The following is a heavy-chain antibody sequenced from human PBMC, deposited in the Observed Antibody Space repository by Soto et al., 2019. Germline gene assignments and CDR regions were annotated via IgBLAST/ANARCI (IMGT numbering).Heavy chain of an antibody. J-gene: IGHJ4*02. Sequence: QVQLVESGGGLVKPGGSLRLSCAASGFTFSDYYMSWIRQAPGKGLEWVSYISSSSSYTNYADSVKGRFTISRDNAKNSLYLQMNSLRAEDTAVYYCARGQSMAARPDYWGQGTLVTVSS. CDR1: GFTFSDYY. V-gene: IGHV3-11*06. CDR2: ISSSSSYT. D-gene: IGHD6-6*01. CDR3: ARGQSMAARPDY.